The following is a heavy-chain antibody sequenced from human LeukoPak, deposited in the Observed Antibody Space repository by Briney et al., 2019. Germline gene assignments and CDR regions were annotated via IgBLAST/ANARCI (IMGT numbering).Heavy chain of an antibody. D-gene: IGHD6-13*01. Sequence: GGSLRLSCAASESTFITYAMNWVRQAPGKGLEWVATISGSGRSTYYADSVKVRFTISRDNSKHTLFLQMASLRAEDTAVYYCVKASSSSWSSFDYWGQGTLVTVSS. CDR3: VKASSSSWSSFDY. V-gene: IGHV3-23*01. CDR1: ESTFITYA. CDR2: ISGSGRST. J-gene: IGHJ4*02.